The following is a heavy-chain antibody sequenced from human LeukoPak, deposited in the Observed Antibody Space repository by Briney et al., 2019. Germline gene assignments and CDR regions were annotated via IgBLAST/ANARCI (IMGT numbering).Heavy chain of an antibody. D-gene: IGHD1-26*01. CDR1: GFPFSNYG. CDR3: AKDKGREGDY. Sequence: GGSLRLSCVASGFPFSNYGRHWARQAPGKGLEWVAVISSDGSDKYYADYVKGRFSISIDNSKNTLYLQMNSLRAEDTAVYYCAKDKGREGDYWGQGNLVTVSS. V-gene: IGHV3-30*18. CDR2: ISSDGSDK. J-gene: IGHJ4*02.